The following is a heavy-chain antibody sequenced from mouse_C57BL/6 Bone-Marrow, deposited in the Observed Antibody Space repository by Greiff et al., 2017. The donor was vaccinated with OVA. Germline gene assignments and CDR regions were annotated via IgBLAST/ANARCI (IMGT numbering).Heavy chain of an antibody. CDR2: INYDGSST. CDR1: GFTFSDYY. Sequence: EVQLVESEGGLVQPGSSMKLSCTASGFTFSDYYMAWVRQVPEKGLEWVANINYDGSSTYYLDSLKSRFIISRDNAKNILYLQMSSLKSEDTATYYCASDPSNAWFAYWGQGTLVTVSA. J-gene: IGHJ3*01. CDR3: ASDPSNAWFAY. V-gene: IGHV5-16*01. D-gene: IGHD2-5*01.